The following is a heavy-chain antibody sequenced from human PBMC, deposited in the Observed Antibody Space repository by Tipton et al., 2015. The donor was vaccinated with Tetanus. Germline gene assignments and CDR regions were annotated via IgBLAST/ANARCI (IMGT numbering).Heavy chain of an antibody. CDR1: GGSISGSY. CDR2: VYYNGNT. Sequence: TLSLTCTVSGGSISGSYWNWIRQPPGKGLEWIGYVYYNGNTHYNPALKSRVTISVDTSENQMSLRLTSVTAADTAVYYCARDRGDTGTVNWFDPWGQGTLVTVSS. CDR3: ARDRGDTGTVNWFDP. V-gene: IGHV4-59*12. D-gene: IGHD1-1*01. J-gene: IGHJ5*02.